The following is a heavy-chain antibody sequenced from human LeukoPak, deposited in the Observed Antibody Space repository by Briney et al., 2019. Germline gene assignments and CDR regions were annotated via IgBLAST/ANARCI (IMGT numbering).Heavy chain of an antibody. CDR2: ISGSGGST. CDR1: GFTVSSNY. J-gene: IGHJ4*02. Sequence: GGSLRLSCAASGFTVSSNYMSWVRQAPGKGLEWVSAISGSGGSTYYADSVKGRFTISRDNSKNTLYLQMNSLRAEDTAVYYCAKQELPPPNIDYWGQGTLVTVSS. CDR3: AKQELPPPNIDY. D-gene: IGHD1-26*01. V-gene: IGHV3-23*01.